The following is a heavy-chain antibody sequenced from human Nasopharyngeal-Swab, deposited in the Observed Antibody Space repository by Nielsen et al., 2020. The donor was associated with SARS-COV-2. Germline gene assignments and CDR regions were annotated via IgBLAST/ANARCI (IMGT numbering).Heavy chain of an antibody. CDR3: ARGEGVLKHTYYYGSGSSYLYYYGMDV. V-gene: IGHV4-34*01. Sequence: SETLSLTCAVYGGSSSGYYWSWIRQLPGKGLEWIGEINHSVSTNYNPSLKSRVTISVDTSKDQFSLKLSSVTAADTAVYYCARGEGVLKHTYYYGSGSSYLYYYGMDVWGQGTTVTVSS. D-gene: IGHD3-10*01. CDR1: GGSSSGYY. CDR2: INHSVST. J-gene: IGHJ6*02.